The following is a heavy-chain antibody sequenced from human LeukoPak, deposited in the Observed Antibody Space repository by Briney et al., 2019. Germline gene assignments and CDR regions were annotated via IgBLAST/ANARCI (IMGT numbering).Heavy chain of an antibody. CDR1: GFSLSTSGVG. CDR3: AHRHIAAAGSDY. V-gene: IGHV2-5*02. D-gene: IGHD6-13*01. J-gene: IGHJ4*02. CDR2: IYWDDDK. Sequence: ASGPTLVNPTQTLTLTCTFSGFSLSTSGVGVGXXXXXXXXXXXXXALIYWDDDKRYSPSLKSRLTITKDTSKNQVVLTMTNMDPVDTATYYCAHRHIAAAGSDYWGQGTLVTVSS.